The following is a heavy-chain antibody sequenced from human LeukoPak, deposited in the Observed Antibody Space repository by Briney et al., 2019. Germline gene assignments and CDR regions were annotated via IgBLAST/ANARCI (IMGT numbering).Heavy chain of an antibody. Sequence: GGSLRLSCAASGFTLSNYAMHWVRQAPGEGLEWLAFIRIDGSSKYYADFVKGRFTISRDNSKNTLYLQMNSLRPEDTALYYCARDQAGSGHYADYWGQGTLVTVSS. CDR1: GFTLSNYA. V-gene: IGHV3-30*02. CDR3: ARDQAGSGHYADY. J-gene: IGHJ4*02. D-gene: IGHD3-10*01. CDR2: IRIDGSSK.